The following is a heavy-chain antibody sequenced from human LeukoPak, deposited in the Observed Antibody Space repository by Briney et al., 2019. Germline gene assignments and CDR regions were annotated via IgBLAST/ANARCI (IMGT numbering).Heavy chain of an antibody. CDR3: ARDRGLYYYNSRGYYHDY. D-gene: IGHD3-22*01. Sequence: GGSLRLSCAVSGFTVSSNYMSWVRQAPGKGLEWVSVIYSSGSTYYADSVKGRFTISRDSSKNTLYLQMNSLRAEDMAVYYCARDRGLYYYNSRGYYHDYWGQGTLVTVSS. J-gene: IGHJ4*02. CDR1: GFTVSSNY. CDR2: IYSSGST. V-gene: IGHV3-53*01.